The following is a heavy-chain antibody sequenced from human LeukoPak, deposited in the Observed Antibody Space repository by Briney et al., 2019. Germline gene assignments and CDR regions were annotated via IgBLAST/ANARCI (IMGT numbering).Heavy chain of an antibody. V-gene: IGHV3-23*01. CDR3: ARAGIVRPRPDY. D-gene: IGHD1-14*01. CDR1: GFTFSSYA. Sequence: GGSLRLSCAASGFTFSSYAMSWVRQAPGKGLEWVSAIIGSGGSTYYADSVKGRFTISRDNAKNTLYLQMTSLRAEDTAVYYCARAGIVRPRPDYWGQGTLVTVSS. CDR2: IIGSGGST. J-gene: IGHJ4*02.